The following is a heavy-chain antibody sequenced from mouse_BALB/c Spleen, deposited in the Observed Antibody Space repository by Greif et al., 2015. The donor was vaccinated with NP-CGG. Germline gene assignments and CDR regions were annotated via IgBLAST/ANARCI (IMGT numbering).Heavy chain of an antibody. CDR3: ARLFDY. J-gene: IGHJ2*01. Sequence: EVQGVESGGGLVQPGGSRKLSCAASGFTFSSFGMHWVRQAPEKGLEWVAYTSSGSSTIYYADTVKGRFTISRDNPKNTLFLQMTSLRSEDTAMYYCARLFDYWGQGTTLTVSS. CDR2: TSSGSSTI. CDR1: GFTFSSFG. V-gene: IGHV5-17*02.